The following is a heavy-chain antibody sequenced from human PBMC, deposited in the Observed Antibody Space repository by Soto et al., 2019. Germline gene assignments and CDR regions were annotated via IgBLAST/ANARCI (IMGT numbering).Heavy chain of an antibody. J-gene: IGHJ5*02. CDR2: ISDSGNYI. Sequence: EVQLLESGGGLVQPGGSLRLSCAASGFIFSNYAMSWVRQAPGKGPEWVSSISDSGNYIEYADSVEGRFTISRDNSKNKLYLQMNSVRAEDTARYYCAKDPQTWGSIWFDPWGQGTQVTVSS. CDR3: AKDPQTWGSIWFDP. D-gene: IGHD7-27*01. V-gene: IGHV3-23*01. CDR1: GFIFSNYA.